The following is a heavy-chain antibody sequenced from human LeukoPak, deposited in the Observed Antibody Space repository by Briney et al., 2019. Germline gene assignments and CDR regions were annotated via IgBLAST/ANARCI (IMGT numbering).Heavy chain of an antibody. Sequence: GGSLRLSCAASGFTFSSYAMHWVRQAPGKGLEWVAVISYDGSNKYYADSVKGRFTISRDNSKNTLYLQMNSLRAEDTAVYYCARGQEQQLDLAWFDPWGQGTLVTGSS. V-gene: IGHV3-30*04. J-gene: IGHJ5*02. CDR1: GFTFSSYA. CDR3: ARGQEQQLDLAWFDP. CDR2: ISYDGSNK. D-gene: IGHD6-13*01.